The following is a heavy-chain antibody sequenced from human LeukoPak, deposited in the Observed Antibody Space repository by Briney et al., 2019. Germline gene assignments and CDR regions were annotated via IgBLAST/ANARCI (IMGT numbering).Heavy chain of an antibody. V-gene: IGHV3-9*01. CDR2: ISWNSGSI. CDR1: GFTFDDYA. J-gene: IGHJ6*02. D-gene: IGHD4-17*01. Sequence: PGGSLRLSCAASGFTFDDYAMHWARQAPGKGLEWVSGISWNSGSIGYADSVKGRFTISRDNAKNSLYLQMNSLRAEDTALYYCAKGPMPTVTMEMDVWGQGTTVTVSS. CDR3: AKGPMPTVTMEMDV.